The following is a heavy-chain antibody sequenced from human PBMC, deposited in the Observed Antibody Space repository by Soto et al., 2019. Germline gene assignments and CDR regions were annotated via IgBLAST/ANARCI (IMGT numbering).Heavy chain of an antibody. CDR1: AFTLRSYG. CDR3: AKDPASAAGTFFDYYYYMDV. Sequence: QVQLVESGGGAVQPGRSLRLSCTASAFTLRSYGMHWVRQAPGKGLEWVAVISHDGGNKYYADSVRGRFTFSRDNSKNMIYLQMHSLRAENTAVYYCAKDPASAAGTFFDYYYYMDVWGKGTTVTVSS. D-gene: IGHD6-13*01. CDR2: ISHDGGNK. V-gene: IGHV3-30*18. J-gene: IGHJ6*03.